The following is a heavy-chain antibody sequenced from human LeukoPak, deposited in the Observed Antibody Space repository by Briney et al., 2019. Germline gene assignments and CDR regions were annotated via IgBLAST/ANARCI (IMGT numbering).Heavy chain of an antibody. J-gene: IGHJ4*02. V-gene: IGHV1-69*05. CDR2: IIPIFGTA. Sequence: GASVKVSCKASGGTFSSYAISWVRQAPGQGLEWMGRIIPIFGTANYAQKFQGRVTITTDESTSTAYMELSSLRSEDTAVYYCARDPFRDGYNYFADYWGQGTLVTVSS. CDR1: GGTFSSYA. D-gene: IGHD5-24*01. CDR3: ARDPFRDGYNYFADY.